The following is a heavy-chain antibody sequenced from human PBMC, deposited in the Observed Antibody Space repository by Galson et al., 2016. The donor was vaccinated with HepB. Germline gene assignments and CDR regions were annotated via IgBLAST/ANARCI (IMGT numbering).Heavy chain of an antibody. CDR3: ARVREQQLLDAFDI. CDR1: GFTLSRYE. J-gene: IGHJ3*02. D-gene: IGHD6-13*01. CDR2: ISSGSSYI. V-gene: IGHV3-21*01. Sequence: SLRLSCAASGFTLSRYEMNWVRQAPGKGPEWVSSISSGSSYIYYADSVKGRFTISRDNFKNSLYLQMNSLRAEDTALYYCARVREQQLLDAFDIWGQGTMVTVSS.